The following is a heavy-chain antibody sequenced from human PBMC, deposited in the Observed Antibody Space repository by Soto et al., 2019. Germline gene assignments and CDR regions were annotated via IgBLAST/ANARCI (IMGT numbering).Heavy chain of an antibody. J-gene: IGHJ4*02. Sequence: SETLSLTCTVSGGSISSYYWSWIRQPPGKGLEWIGYIYYSGSTNYNPSLKSRVTISVDTSKNQFSLKLSSVTAADTAVYYCARHGYATTTFDYWGQGTLVTVSS. CDR1: GGSISSYY. V-gene: IGHV4-59*08. D-gene: IGHD4-17*01. CDR2: IYYSGST. CDR3: ARHGYATTTFDY.